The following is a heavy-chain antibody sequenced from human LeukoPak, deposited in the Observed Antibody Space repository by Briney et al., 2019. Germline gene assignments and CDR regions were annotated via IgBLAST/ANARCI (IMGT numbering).Heavy chain of an antibody. J-gene: IGHJ4*02. V-gene: IGHV3-23*01. Sequence: GGSLRLSCAASGFTFSSYAMSWVRQAPGKGLEWVSAISGSGGSTYYADSVKGRFTISRDNSKNTLYLQVNSLRAEDTAVYYCAKKIGRRWIQPEYYFDYWGQGTLVTVSS. D-gene: IGHD5-18*01. CDR1: GFTFSSYA. CDR2: ISGSGGST. CDR3: AKKIGRRWIQPEYYFDY.